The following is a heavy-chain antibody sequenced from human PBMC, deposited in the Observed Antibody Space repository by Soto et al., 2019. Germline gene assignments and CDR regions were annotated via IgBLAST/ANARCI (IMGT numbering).Heavy chain of an antibody. V-gene: IGHV1-69*02. CDR1: GGTFSSYT. CDR2: IIPILGIA. Sequence: GASVKVSCKASGGTFSSYTISWVRQAPGQGLEWMGRIIPILGIANYAQKFQGRVTITADKSTSTAYMELSSLRSEDTAVYYCARVRCSGGSCYPGTYAFDIWGQGTMVTVSS. CDR3: ARVRCSGGSCYPGTYAFDI. D-gene: IGHD2-15*01. J-gene: IGHJ3*02.